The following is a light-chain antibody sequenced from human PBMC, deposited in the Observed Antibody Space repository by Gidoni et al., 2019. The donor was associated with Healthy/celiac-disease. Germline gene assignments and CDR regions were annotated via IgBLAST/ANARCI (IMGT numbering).Light chain of an antibody. V-gene: IGLV2-14*01. CDR2: EVS. CDR1: SSDVGGYNY. Sequence: QSALTQPASVSGSPGQSITISCTGTSSDVGGYNYVSWYQQHPGKAPKLMIYEVSNRPPGVPDRFSGSKSGNTASLTISGLQAEDEADYYCSSYTSSSPLVFGGGTKLTVL. J-gene: IGLJ2*01. CDR3: SSYTSSSPLV.